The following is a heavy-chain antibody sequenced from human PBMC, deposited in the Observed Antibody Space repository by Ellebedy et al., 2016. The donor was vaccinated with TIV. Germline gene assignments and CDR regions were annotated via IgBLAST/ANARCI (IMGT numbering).Heavy chain of an antibody. J-gene: IGHJ4*02. CDR3: AKGNTNWYEFDC. D-gene: IGHD1-1*01. CDR2: ISGSGGVT. V-gene: IGHV3-23*01. Sequence: PGGSLRLSCVASGFTLTDYAMSWVRQAPGKGLEWVSGISGSGGVTYYADSMKGRFTISGDNSKNTLYLQMDSLRAEDTAVYFCAKGNTNWYEFDCWGQGALVTVSS. CDR1: GFTLTDYA.